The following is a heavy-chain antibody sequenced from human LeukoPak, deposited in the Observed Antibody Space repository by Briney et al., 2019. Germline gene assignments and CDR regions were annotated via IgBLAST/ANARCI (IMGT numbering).Heavy chain of an antibody. CDR2: INHSGST. V-gene: IGHV4-34*01. J-gene: IGHJ4*02. CDR3: ARETRGYSYGYAGYFDY. D-gene: IGHD5-18*01. Sequence: SETLSPTCAVYGGSFSGYYWSWIRQPPGKGLEWIGEINHSGSTNYNPSLKSRVTISVDTSKNQFSLKLNSVTAADTAVYYCARETRGYSYGYAGYFDYWGQGTLDTVSS. CDR1: GGSFSGYY.